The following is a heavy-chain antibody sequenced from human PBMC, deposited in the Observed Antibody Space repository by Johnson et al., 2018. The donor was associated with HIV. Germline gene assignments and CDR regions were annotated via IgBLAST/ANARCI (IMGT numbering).Heavy chain of an antibody. D-gene: IGHD3-3*01. CDR1: GFTVSSNY. CDR3: ARASLEWLLSLVPLGAFDI. CDR2: IYSGGST. J-gene: IGHJ3*02. V-gene: IGHV3-66*01. Sequence: EVQLVESGGGLVQPGGSLRLSCAASGFTVSSNYMNWVRQAPGKGLEWVSVIYSGGSTFYADSVKGRFTISRDNSKNTLYLQMNSLRAEDTAVYYCARASLEWLLSLVPLGAFDIWGQGTMVTVSS.